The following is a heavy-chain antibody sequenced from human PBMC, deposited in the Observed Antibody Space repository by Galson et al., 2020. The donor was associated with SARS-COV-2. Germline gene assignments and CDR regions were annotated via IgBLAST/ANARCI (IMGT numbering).Heavy chain of an antibody. CDR3: ARDKTSAFIVATPEYDY. CDR1: GGSISSSSYY. J-gene: IGHJ4*02. Sequence: SQTLSLTCTVSGGSISSSSYYWGWIRQPPGKGLEWIGSIYYSGSTYYNPSLKSRVTISVDTSKNQFSLKLSSVTAADTAVYYCARDKTSAFIVATPEYDYWGQGTLVTVSS. V-gene: IGHV4-39*01. D-gene: IGHD5-12*01. CDR2: IYYSGST.